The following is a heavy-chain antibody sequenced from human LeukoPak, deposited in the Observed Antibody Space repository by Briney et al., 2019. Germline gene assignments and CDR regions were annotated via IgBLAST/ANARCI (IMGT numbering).Heavy chain of an antibody. V-gene: IGHV4-39*02. CDR2: IYYSGST. D-gene: IGHD5-18*01. CDR1: GGSISGSSYF. CDR3: ARELEENTAIDY. Sequence: SETLSLTCTVSGGSISGSSYFWGWIRQPPGKGLEWIGSIYYSGSTYYNPSLKSRVTISVDTSKNQFSLKLSSVTAADTAVYYCARELEENTAIDYWGQGTLVTVSS. J-gene: IGHJ4*02.